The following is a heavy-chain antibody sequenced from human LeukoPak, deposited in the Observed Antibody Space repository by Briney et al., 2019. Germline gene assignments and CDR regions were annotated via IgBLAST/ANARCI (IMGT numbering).Heavy chain of an antibody. J-gene: IGHJ6*03. Sequence: SETLSLTCTVSGGSISSYYWSWLRQPAGKGLEWIGRIYTSGSTNYNPSLKSRVTMSVDTSKNQFSLKLSSVTAADTAVYYCARDPAFRSSSDYMDVWGKGTTVTVSS. V-gene: IGHV4-4*07. CDR3: ARDPAFRSSSDYMDV. CDR1: GGSISSYY. CDR2: IYTSGST. D-gene: IGHD6-13*01.